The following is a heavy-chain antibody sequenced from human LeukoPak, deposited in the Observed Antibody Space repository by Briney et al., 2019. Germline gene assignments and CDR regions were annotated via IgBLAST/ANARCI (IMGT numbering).Heavy chain of an antibody. V-gene: IGHV3-23*01. Sequence: SGGSLRLSCAASGFTFNNYAMTWVRQAPGKGLEWLSTISARGGSTYYSDYVKGRFTISRDNSKNTLYLQMNSLRAEDTAVYYCAKDWPSEWQQLPDYDAVDIWGQGIMVTVSS. CDR3: AKDWPSEWQQLPDYDAVDI. CDR1: GFTFNNYA. D-gene: IGHD6-13*01. J-gene: IGHJ3*02. CDR2: ISARGGST.